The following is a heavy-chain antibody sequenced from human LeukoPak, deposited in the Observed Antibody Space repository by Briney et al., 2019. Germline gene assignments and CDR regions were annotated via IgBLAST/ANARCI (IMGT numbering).Heavy chain of an antibody. Sequence: PGGSLRLSCAASGFTFSSYSMNWVRQAPGKGLEWVSSISSSSSYIYYADSVKGRFTISRDNAKNSLYLQMNSLRAEDTAVYYCARDIGGGLLHDYYYYYGMDVWGQGTTVTVSS. CDR3: ARDIGGGLLHDYYYYYGMDV. CDR1: GFTFSSYS. CDR2: ISSSSSYI. V-gene: IGHV3-21*01. D-gene: IGHD3-22*01. J-gene: IGHJ6*02.